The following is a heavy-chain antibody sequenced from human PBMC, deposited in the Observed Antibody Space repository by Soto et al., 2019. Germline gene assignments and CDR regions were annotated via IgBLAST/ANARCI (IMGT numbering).Heavy chain of an antibody. J-gene: IGHJ4*02. V-gene: IGHV3-53*04. CDR3: ARFDPRFGLDC. CDR1: GFTVSSNY. D-gene: IGHD3-16*01. Sequence: EVQLVESGGGLVQPGGSLRLSCAASGFTVSSNYMRWVRQAPGKGLGWVSVLYSGGNTNYADSVKGRFTISRHNSKNTLYLQMNSLRADGTAVDYCARFDPRFGLDCWGQGSLVTVSS. CDR2: LYSGGNT.